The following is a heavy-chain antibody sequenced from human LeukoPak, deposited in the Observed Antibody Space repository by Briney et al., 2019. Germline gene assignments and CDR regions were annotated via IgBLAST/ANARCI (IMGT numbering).Heavy chain of an antibody. CDR3: AREVLRFLEWSEYNWFDP. CDR2: IIPILGIA. J-gene: IGHJ5*02. D-gene: IGHD3-3*01. CDR1: GGTFSSYA. V-gene: IGHV1-69*04. Sequence: GSSVKVSCKASGGTFSSYAISWVRQAPGQGLEWMGRIIPILGIANYAQKFQGIVTITADKSTSTAYMELSSLRSEDTAVYYCAREVLRFLEWSEYNWFDPWGQGTLVTVSS.